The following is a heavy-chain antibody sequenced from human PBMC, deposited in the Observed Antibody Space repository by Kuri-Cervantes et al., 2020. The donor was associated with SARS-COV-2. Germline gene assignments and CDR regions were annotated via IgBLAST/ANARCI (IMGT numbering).Heavy chain of an antibody. CDR3: AKWDVIVVVAAPELHY. V-gene: IGHV3-23*01. CDR2: ISGSGGST. CDR1: GFTFSSYE. D-gene: IGHD2-15*01. J-gene: IGHJ4*02. Sequence: GGPLRLSSAASGFTFSSYEMTWVRQAPGKGLEWVSAISGSGGSTYYADSVQGRFTISRDNSKNTLYLQMNSLRAEDTAVYYCAKWDVIVVVAAPELHYWGQGTLVTVSS.